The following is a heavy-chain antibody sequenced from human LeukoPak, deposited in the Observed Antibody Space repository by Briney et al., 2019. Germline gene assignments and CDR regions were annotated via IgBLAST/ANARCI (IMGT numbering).Heavy chain of an antibody. Sequence: PGRSLRLSCAASGFTFSSYDMHWVRQAPGKGLEWVALIWYDGSNKNYADSVKGRFTISRDNSKNTLFLQMNSLRAEDTAVYYCAREASDAFDIWGQGTMVPVSS. CDR2: IWYDGSNK. CDR1: GFTFSSYD. V-gene: IGHV3-33*01. J-gene: IGHJ3*02. CDR3: AREASDAFDI.